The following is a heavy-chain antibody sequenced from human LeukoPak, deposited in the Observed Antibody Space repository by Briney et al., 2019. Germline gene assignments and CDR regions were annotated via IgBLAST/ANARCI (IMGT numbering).Heavy chain of an antibody. D-gene: IGHD5-18*01. J-gene: IGHJ4*02. CDR1: GGSITNYY. CDR3: ARGLQPWLDY. CDR2: INPSVGRA. V-gene: IGHV1-46*01. Sequence: CNVSGGSITNYYFRWLRRPPRQGLQWMGIINPSVGRATYAQDFQGKVTMTSDPSTSTVYMEMRSRTSEDTAFYYCARGLQPWLDYWGEGTLVTVSS.